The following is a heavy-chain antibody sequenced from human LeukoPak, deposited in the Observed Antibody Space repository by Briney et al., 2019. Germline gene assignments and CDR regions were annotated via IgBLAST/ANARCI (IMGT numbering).Heavy chain of an antibody. V-gene: IGHV5-10-1*01. CDR1: GYRFTSYW. CDR2: IDPSDSYT. D-gene: IGHD3-10*01. Sequence: GESLRISCNGSGYRFTSYWIDLVRPTPGKGVELGGSIDPSDSYTNYSPPLQGHVTISADNSISTAYLQWSGLKASDTAMYYCARRATSVRGIPLFDYWGQGTLVTVSS. J-gene: IGHJ4*02. CDR3: ARRATSVRGIPLFDY.